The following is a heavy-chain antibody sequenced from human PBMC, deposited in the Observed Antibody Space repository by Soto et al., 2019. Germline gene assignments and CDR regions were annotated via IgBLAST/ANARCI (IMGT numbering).Heavy chain of an antibody. CDR3: AKEEIAVRGIYYFDY. CDR1: GFTFSSYG. Sequence: GGSLRRSCAASGFTFSSYGMHWVRQAPGKVLEWVAVISYDGSNKYYADSVKGRFTISRDNSKNTLYLQMNSLRAEDTAVYYCAKEEIAVRGIYYFDYWGQGALVPVS. J-gene: IGHJ4*02. D-gene: IGHD6-6*01. CDR2: ISYDGSNK. V-gene: IGHV3-30*18.